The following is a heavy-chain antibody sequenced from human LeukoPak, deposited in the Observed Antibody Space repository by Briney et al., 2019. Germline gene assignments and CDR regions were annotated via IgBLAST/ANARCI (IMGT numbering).Heavy chain of an antibody. V-gene: IGHV3-23*01. D-gene: IGHD3-10*01. CDR3: LWFGELLAVSWFDP. J-gene: IGHJ5*02. CDR2: ISGSGGST. Sequence: QTGGSLRLSCAASGFTFSSYAVSWVRQAPGKGLEWVSAISGSGGSTYYADSVKGRFTISRDNSKNTLYLQMNSLRAEDTAVYYCLWFGELLAVSWFDPWGQGTLVTVSS. CDR1: GFTFSSYA.